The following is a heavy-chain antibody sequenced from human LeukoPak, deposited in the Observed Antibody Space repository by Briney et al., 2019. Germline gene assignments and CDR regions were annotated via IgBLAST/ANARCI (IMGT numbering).Heavy chain of an antibody. Sequence: GGSLRLSCAASGFTFSSYNMNWVRQAPGKGLEWVSSISSSSSYIYYSDSVKGRLTISRDNAKKSLCLQMNSLRAEDTAVYYCARAPSYYDFWTGYYDHYYMDAWGKGTTVTASS. CDR1: GFTFSSYN. V-gene: IGHV3-21*01. CDR2: ISSSSSYI. D-gene: IGHD3-3*01. CDR3: ARAPSYYDFWTGYYDHYYMDA. J-gene: IGHJ6*03.